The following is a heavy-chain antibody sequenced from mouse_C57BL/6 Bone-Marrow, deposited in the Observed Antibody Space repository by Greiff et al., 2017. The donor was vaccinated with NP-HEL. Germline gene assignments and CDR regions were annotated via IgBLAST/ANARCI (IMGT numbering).Heavy chain of an antibody. V-gene: IGHV1-18*01. J-gene: IGHJ1*03. CDR3: ARATTVVAPHWYFDV. D-gene: IGHD1-1*01. CDR2: INPNNGGT. Sequence: VQLQQSGPELVKPGASVKIPCKASGYTFTDYNMDWVKQSHGKSLEWIGDINPNNGGTIYNQKFKGKATLTVDKSSSTAYMELRSLTSEDTAVYYCARATTVVAPHWYFDVWGTGTTVTVSS. CDR1: GYTFTDYN.